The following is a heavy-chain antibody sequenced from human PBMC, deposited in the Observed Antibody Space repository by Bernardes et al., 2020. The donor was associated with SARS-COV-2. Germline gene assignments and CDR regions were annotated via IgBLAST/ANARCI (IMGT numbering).Heavy chain of an antibody. V-gene: IGHV4-61*02. D-gene: IGHD5-12*01. CDR3: ARSTWLRGHFDY. CDR2: IYTSGST. CDR1: GGSISSGSYY. J-gene: IGHJ4*02. Sequence: SETLSLTCTVSGGSISSGSYYWSWIRQPAGKGLEWIGRIYTSGSTNYNPSLKSRVTISVDTSKNQFSLKLSSVTAADTAVYYCARSTWLRGHFDYWGQGTLVTVSS.